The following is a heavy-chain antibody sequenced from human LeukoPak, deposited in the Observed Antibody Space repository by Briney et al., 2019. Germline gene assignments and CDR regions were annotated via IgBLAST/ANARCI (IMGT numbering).Heavy chain of an antibody. D-gene: IGHD6-13*01. CDR2: IYYSGST. CDR3: ARVPYGSSPDYYYYYYMDV. Sequence: SETLSLTCTVSGGSISSYYWSWIRQPPGKGLEWIGYIYYSGSTNYNPSLKSRVTISVDTSKNQFSLKLSSVTAADTAVYYCARVPYGSSPDYYYYYYMDVWGKGTTVTVSS. CDR1: GGSISSYY. J-gene: IGHJ6*03. V-gene: IGHV4-59*01.